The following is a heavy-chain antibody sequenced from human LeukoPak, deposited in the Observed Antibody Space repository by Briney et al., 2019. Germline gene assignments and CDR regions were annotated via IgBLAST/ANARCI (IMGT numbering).Heavy chain of an antibody. Sequence: GGSLRLSCAASGFTFSNYWMSWVRQAPGKGLECVANIKRDGSDIHYVDSVKGRFTISRDNAKHSLYLQMNSLRVEDTAVYYCARVGGWFYFDCWGQGTLVTVSS. V-gene: IGHV3-7*01. CDR2: IKRDGSDI. CDR3: ARVGGWFYFDC. D-gene: IGHD6-19*01. J-gene: IGHJ4*02. CDR1: GFTFSNYW.